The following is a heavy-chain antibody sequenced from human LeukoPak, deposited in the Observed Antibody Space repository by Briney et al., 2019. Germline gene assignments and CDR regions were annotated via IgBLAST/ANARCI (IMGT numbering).Heavy chain of an antibody. J-gene: IGHJ4*02. V-gene: IGHV4-34*01. D-gene: IGHD1-14*01. Sequence: PSETLSLTXAVYGGSFSGYYWSWIRQPPGKGLEWSGEINHSGSTNYNPSLKSRVTISVDTSKNQFSLKLSSVTAADTAVYYCARIRFRKPLRSPYYFDYWGQGTLVTVSS. CDR3: ARIRFRKPLRSPYYFDY. CDR2: INHSGST. CDR1: GGSFSGYY.